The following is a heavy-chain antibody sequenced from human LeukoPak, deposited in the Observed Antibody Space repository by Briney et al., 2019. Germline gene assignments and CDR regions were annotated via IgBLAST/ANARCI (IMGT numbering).Heavy chain of an antibody. CDR3: ARGDSSSWYRSYYYYYYMDV. J-gene: IGHJ6*03. V-gene: IGHV3-21*01. D-gene: IGHD6-13*01. Sequence: GGSLRLSCAASGFTFSSYSMNWVRQAPGEGLEWVSSISSSSSYIYYADSVKGRFTISRDNAKNSLYLQMNSLRAEDTAVYYCARGDSSSWYRSYYYYYYMDVWGKGTTVTVSS. CDR1: GFTFSSYS. CDR2: ISSSSSYI.